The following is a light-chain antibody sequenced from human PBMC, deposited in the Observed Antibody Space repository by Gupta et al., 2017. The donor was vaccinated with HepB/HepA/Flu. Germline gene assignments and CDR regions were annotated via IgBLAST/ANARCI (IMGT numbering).Light chain of an antibody. CDR3: CSYGSSSTLV. Sequence: QSALTQPASVSGSPGQSITISCTGTSSDIGNYNFVSWYQQHPGKAPKLMIYEVTKRPSGVSSRFAATKAGNTASPTISGHEAEDEAYYYYCSYGSSSTLVFGGGTKLTVL. V-gene: IGLV2-23*02. CDR2: EVT. J-gene: IGLJ3*02. CDR1: SSDIGNYNF.